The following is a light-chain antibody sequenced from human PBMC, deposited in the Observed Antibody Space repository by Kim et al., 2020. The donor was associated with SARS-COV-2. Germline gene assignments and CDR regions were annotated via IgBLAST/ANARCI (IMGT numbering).Light chain of an antibody. Sequence: ALGPTAMMTCGGKNIGSKNVPWYHQKPGQAPVLFIYRDSNRPSGIPERFSGSNSGNTATLTISRAQAGDEADYYCQVWDSSTRGVVFGGGTQLTVL. V-gene: IGLV3-9*01. J-gene: IGLJ2*01. CDR2: RDS. CDR3: QVWDSSTRGVV. CDR1: NIGSKN.